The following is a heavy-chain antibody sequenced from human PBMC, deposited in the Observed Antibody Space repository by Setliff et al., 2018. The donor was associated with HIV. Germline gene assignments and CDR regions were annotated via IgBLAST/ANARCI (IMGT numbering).Heavy chain of an antibody. CDR2: IYYRGNT. V-gene: IGHV4-39*07. Sequence: SETLSLTCTVSGGSISTTSSYWGWIRQSPGKGLEWIANIYYRGNTYYNPSLKRRVTISVDTSKNQFSLKLDSVTAADTAVYYCASGRVRQSRKFGGVIVLPPFDYWVQGTLVTVSS. D-gene: IGHD3-16*02. CDR1: GGSISTTSSY. CDR3: ASGRVRQSRKFGGVIVLPPFDY. J-gene: IGHJ4*02.